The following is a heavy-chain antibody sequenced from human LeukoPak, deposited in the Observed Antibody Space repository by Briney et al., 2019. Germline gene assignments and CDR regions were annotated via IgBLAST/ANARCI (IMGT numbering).Heavy chain of an antibody. D-gene: IGHD1-7*01. V-gene: IGHV3-30-3*01. CDR3: ARDYWWNYDY. CDR2: ISKDGSDK. J-gene: IGHJ4*02. CDR1: GFTFSDYA. Sequence: GRSLRLSCAASGFTFSDYAMHWVRQAPGKGLEWVAVISKDGSDKYYPGSVRGRFTISRDNSKNTIYLQMDSLRAEDTAIYYCARDYWWNYDYWGQGTLVIVSS.